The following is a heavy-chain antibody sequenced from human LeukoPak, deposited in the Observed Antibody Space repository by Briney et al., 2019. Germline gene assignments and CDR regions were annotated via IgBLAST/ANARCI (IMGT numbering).Heavy chain of an antibody. J-gene: IGHJ5*02. V-gene: IGHV4-31*03. CDR2: IYYSGST. CDR3: ARDLADYGGTGFDP. Sequence: SETLSLTCTVSGGSISSGGYYWSWIRQHPGKGLEWIGYIYYSGSTYYNPSLKSRVAISVDTSKNQFSLKLSSVTAADTAVYYCARDLADYGGTGFDPWGQGTLVTVSS. D-gene: IGHD4-23*01. CDR1: GGSISSGGYY.